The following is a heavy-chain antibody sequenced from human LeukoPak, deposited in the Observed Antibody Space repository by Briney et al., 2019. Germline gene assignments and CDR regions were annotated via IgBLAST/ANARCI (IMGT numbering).Heavy chain of an antibody. J-gene: IGHJ4*02. D-gene: IGHD3-10*01. CDR2: INSDGSST. Sequence: PGGSLRPSCAASGFTFTSYWMHWVRQAPGKGLVWVSRINSDGSSTSYADSVKGRFTISRDNAKNTLYLQMNSLRAEDTAVYYCGRDDAMVRGVIDYWGQGTLVTVSS. CDR3: GRDDAMVRGVIDY. CDR1: GFTFTSYW. V-gene: IGHV3-74*01.